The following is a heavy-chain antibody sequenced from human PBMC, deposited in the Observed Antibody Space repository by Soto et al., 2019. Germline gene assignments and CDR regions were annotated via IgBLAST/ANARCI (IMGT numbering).Heavy chain of an antibody. D-gene: IGHD5-18*01. Sequence: QVQLQESGPGLVKPSETLSLTCTVSGGSVSSGSYYWSWIRQPPGKGLEWIGYIYYSGSTNYNHSLKSRVTRPVDTSKNQFSLKLSSVTAADTAVYYCARTDTAMALFDYWGQGTLVTVSS. J-gene: IGHJ4*02. CDR3: ARTDTAMALFDY. V-gene: IGHV4-61*01. CDR2: IYYSGST. CDR1: GGSVSSGSYY.